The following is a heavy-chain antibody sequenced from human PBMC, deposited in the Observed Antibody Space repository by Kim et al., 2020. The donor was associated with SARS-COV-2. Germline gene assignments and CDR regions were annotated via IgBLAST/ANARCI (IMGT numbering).Heavy chain of an antibody. CDR1: GFTFSSYS. Sequence: GGSLRLSCAASGFTFSSYSMNWVRQAPGKGLEWVSYISSSSTIYYADSVKGRFTISRDNAKNSLYLQMNSLRDEDTAVYYCAVQQFSYYYYYGMDVWGQGTTVTVSS. J-gene: IGHJ6*02. D-gene: IGHD6-19*01. V-gene: IGHV3-48*02. CDR3: AVQQFSYYYYYGMDV. CDR2: ISSSSTI.